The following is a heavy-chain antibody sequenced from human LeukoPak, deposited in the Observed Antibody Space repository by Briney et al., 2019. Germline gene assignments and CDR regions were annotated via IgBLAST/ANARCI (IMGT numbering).Heavy chain of an antibody. CDR3: AKEGYSNGPDP. CDR2: INPQNGAT. CDR1: GYTLTDHY. J-gene: IGHJ5*02. D-gene: IGHD4-11*01. V-gene: IGHV1-2*02. Sequence: EASVKVSCKASGYTLTDHYMHWLRWAPGQGLEWMGWINPQNGATVYAKKFQGRVTMTKDTPVSTLYMELRNLRSDDTGVYYCAKEGYSNGPDPWGPGSLVTVSS.